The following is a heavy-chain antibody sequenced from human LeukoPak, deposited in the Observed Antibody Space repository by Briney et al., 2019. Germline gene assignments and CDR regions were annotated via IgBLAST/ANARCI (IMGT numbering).Heavy chain of an antibody. D-gene: IGHD6-19*01. CDR3: ARDPYSSGWYRAFDI. V-gene: IGHV3-66*01. CDR1: GFTVINNY. Sequence: PGGSLRLSCSASGFTVINNYMSWVRQAPGKGLEWVSLIYSGGSTYYADSVKGRFTISRDNSKNTLYLQMNSLRAEDTAVYYCARDPYSSGWYRAFDIWGRGTMVTVSS. CDR2: IYSGGST. J-gene: IGHJ3*02.